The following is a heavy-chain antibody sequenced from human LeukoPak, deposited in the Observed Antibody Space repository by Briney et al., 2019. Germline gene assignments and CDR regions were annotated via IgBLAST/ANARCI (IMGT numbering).Heavy chain of an antibody. V-gene: IGHV5-51*01. CDR3: ARRGDYFDY. CDR2: IYPGDSDT. D-gene: IGHD2-21*01. Sequence: GGSLKISCKGSGDSFTSYWIGWVRQLPGKGLEWMGIIYPGDSDTRYSPSFQDQVTISVGKSISTAYLQWSSLKASDTAIYYCARRGDYFDYWGQGTLVTVSS. J-gene: IGHJ4*02. CDR1: GDSFTSYW.